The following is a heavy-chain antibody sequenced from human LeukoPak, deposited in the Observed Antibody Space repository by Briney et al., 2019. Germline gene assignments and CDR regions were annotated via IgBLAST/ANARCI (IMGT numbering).Heavy chain of an antibody. J-gene: IGHJ4*02. CDR1: GFTFSSYW. Sequence: GGSLRLSCAASGFTFSSYWMHWVRHAPGKGLVWVSRINSDGSSTSYADSVKGRFTISRDNAKNTLYLQMNSLRAEDTAVYYCARVGIMAGIDYWGQGTLVTVSS. V-gene: IGHV3-74*01. CDR3: ARVGIMAGIDY. CDR2: INSDGSST. D-gene: IGHD6-19*01.